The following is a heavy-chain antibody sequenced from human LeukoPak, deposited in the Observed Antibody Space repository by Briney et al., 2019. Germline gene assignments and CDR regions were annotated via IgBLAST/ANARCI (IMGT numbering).Heavy chain of an antibody. CDR3: AKDWRTLDAFDI. CDR2: ISGGGTT. Sequence: PGGSLRLSCAASGFIFSTNAISWVRRAPGKGLEWVSGISGGGTTYYADSVKGRFTISRDNSKNTVFLQMNSLRAEDTAVYYCAKDWRTLDAFDIWGQGTMVTVSS. J-gene: IGHJ3*02. CDR1: GFIFSTNA. V-gene: IGHV3-23*01.